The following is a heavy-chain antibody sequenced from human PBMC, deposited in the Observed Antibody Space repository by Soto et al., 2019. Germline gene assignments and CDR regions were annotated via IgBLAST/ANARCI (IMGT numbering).Heavy chain of an antibody. D-gene: IGHD5-12*01. V-gene: IGHV3-21*01. CDR1: GFTFSSYS. Sequence: EVQLVESGGGLVKPGGSLRLSCAASGFTFSSYSMNWVRQAPGKRLEWVSSISGSSSYIYYADSVKGRFTISRDNAKNSLYLQMNSLRAEDTAVYYCARGVLRGASGYVAEAGFDPWGQGTLVTVSS. CDR3: ARGVLRGASGYVAEAGFDP. J-gene: IGHJ5*02. CDR2: ISGSSSYI.